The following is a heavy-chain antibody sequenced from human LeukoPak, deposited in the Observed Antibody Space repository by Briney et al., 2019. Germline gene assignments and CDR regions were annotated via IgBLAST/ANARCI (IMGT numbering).Heavy chain of an antibody. CDR3: AKRNGF. Sequence: GGSLRLSCAASGFTFSSYDMHWVRQAPGKGLEWVAIISYDGNNKYYADSVKGRFTISRDNSKNTLYLQMNSLRVEDTAVYYCAKRNGFRGQGTLVTVSS. V-gene: IGHV3-30*18. CDR2: ISYDGNNK. D-gene: IGHD1-1*01. J-gene: IGHJ4*02. CDR1: GFTFSSYD.